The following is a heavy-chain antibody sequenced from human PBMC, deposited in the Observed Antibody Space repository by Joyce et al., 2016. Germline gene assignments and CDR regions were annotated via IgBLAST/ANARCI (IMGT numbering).Heavy chain of an antibody. CDR3: AGGYWGSPFDY. D-gene: IGHD2-21*02. J-gene: IGHJ4*02. V-gene: IGHV1-3*04. CDR2: INTGNGNT. Sequence: QVQLVQSGAEVKEPGASVKVSCKASGHTFTNYALNWVRQAPGQRLEWMGWINTGNGNTKYSQKFQGRVMITRDTSASTGYMELSSLRSEDTAVYYCAGGYWGSPFDYWGQGTLVTVSS. CDR1: GHTFTNYA.